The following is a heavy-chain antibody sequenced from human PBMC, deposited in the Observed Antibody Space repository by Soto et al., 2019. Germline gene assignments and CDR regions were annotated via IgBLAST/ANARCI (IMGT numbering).Heavy chain of an antibody. J-gene: IGHJ4*02. CDR1: GFTFSNYA. CDR3: ATVSNRDYGGY. V-gene: IGHV3-23*01. CDR2: ISGSGRNT. D-gene: IGHD4-17*01. Sequence: EVQLLESGGGLVQPGGSLRLSCADSGFTFSNYALTWVRQAPGKGLEWVSSISGSGRNTYYAVSVKGRFTISRDNSKNTLYLQMNGLRAEDTAVYYCATVSNRDYGGYWGQGTLVTVSP.